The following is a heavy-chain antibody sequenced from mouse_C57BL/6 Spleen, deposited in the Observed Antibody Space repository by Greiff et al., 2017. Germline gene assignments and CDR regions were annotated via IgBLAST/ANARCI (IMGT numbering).Heavy chain of an antibody. J-gene: IGHJ3*01. Sequence: EVKVVESGPELVKPGASVKMSCKASGYTFTDYNMHWVKQSHGKSLEWIGYINPNNGGTSYNQKFKGKATLTVNKSSSTAYMELRSLTSEDSAVYYCATGVLRFAYWGQGTLVTVSA. D-gene: IGHD1-1*01. CDR1: GYTFTDYN. CDR3: ATGVLRFAY. CDR2: INPNNGGT. V-gene: IGHV1-22*01.